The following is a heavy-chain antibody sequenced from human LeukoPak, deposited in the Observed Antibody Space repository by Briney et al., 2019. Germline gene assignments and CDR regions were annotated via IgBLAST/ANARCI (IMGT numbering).Heavy chain of an antibody. CDR3: ARDQIIHLSDYDFWSGYIGGLDY. D-gene: IGHD3-3*01. CDR1: GFTFSSYA. J-gene: IGHJ4*02. CDR2: ISYDGSNK. V-gene: IGHV3-30-3*01. Sequence: GSLRLSCAASGFTFSSYAMHWVRQAPGKGLEWVAVISYDGSNKYYADSVKGRFTISRDNSKNTLYLQMNSLRAEDTAVYYCARDQIIHLSDYDFWSGYIGGLDYWGQGTLVTVSS.